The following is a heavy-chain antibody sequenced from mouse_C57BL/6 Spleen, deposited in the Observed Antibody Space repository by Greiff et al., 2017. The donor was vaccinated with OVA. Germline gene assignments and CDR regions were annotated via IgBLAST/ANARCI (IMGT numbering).Heavy chain of an antibody. CDR3: ARGGQPALGFAY. Sequence: VQLQQPGAELVRPGSSVKLSCKASGYTFTSYWMHWVKQRPIQGLEWIGNIDPSDSETHYNQKFKDKATLTVDKSSSTAYMQLSSLTSEDSAVYYWARGGQPALGFAYWGQGTLVTVSA. V-gene: IGHV1-52*01. J-gene: IGHJ3*01. D-gene: IGHD6-1*02. CDR1: GYTFTSYW. CDR2: IDPSDSET.